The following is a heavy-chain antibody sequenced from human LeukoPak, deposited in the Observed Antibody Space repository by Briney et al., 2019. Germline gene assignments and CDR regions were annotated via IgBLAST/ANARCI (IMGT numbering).Heavy chain of an antibody. CDR2: IIPIFGTA. V-gene: IGHV1-69*13. CDR3: ARTTAMVTIFDY. CDR1: GGTFSSYA. D-gene: IGHD5-18*01. Sequence: SVKVSCKASGGTFSSYAISWVRQAPGQGLEWMGGIIPIFGTANYAQKFQGGVTIAADESTSTAYMELSSLRSEDTAVYYCARTTAMVTIFDYWGQGTLVTVSS. J-gene: IGHJ4*02.